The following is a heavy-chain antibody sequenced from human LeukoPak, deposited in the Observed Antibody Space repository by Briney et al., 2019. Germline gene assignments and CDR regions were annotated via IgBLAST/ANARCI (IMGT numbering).Heavy chain of an antibody. J-gene: IGHJ4*02. V-gene: IGHV3-30-3*01. CDR2: ISYDGSNK. CDR3: ARNQDGYSSSGGDY. D-gene: IGHD6-13*01. CDR1: GFTFSSYA. Sequence: GGSLRLSCAASGFTFSSYAMHWVRQAPGKGLEWVAVISYDGSNKYYADSVKGRFTISRDNSKNTLYLQMNSLRAEDTAVYYCARNQDGYSSSGGDYWGQGTLVTVSS.